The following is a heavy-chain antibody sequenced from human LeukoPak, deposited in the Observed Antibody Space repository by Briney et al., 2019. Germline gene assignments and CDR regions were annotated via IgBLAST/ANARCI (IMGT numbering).Heavy chain of an antibody. CDR3: ARGKRIFDL. V-gene: IGHV3-11*01. CDR2: MSNNGYSV. J-gene: IGHJ4*02. D-gene: IGHD6-25*01. CDR1: GFTFRDFY. Sequence: GESLRLSCAGFGFTFRDFYMSWIRQAPGRGPEGVSYMSNNGYSVYYSASVKGRFTMSRDNGNSSLFLQMDSLRVDGTAVYYCARGKRIFDLWGQGVLVAVSS.